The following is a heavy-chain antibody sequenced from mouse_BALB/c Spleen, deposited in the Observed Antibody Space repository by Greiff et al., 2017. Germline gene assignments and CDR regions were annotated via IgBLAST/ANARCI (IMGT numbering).Heavy chain of an antibody. J-gene: IGHJ3*01. Sequence: DVKLQESGPGLVKPSQSLSLTCTVTGYSITSDYAWNWIRQFPGNKLEWMGYISYSGSTSYNPSLKSRISITRDTSKNQFFLQLNSVTTEDTATYYCANYGYVAWFAYWGQGTLVTVSA. CDR2: ISYSGST. V-gene: IGHV3-2*02. D-gene: IGHD1-2*01. CDR1: GYSITSDYA. CDR3: ANYGYVAWFAY.